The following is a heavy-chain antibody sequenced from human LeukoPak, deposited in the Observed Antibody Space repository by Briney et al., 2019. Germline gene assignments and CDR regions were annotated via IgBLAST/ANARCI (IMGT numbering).Heavy chain of an antibody. CDR3: ARETSSLYYYGMDV. CDR2: ISSSGSTI. J-gene: IGHJ6*02. D-gene: IGHD1/OR15-1a*01. Sequence: GGSLRLSCAASGFTFSDYYMSWIRQAPGKGLEWVSYISSSGSTIYYADSVKGRFTISRDNAKNSLYLQMNSLRAEDTAVYYCARETSSLYYYGMDVWGQGTTVTVSS. V-gene: IGHV3-11*01. CDR1: GFTFSDYY.